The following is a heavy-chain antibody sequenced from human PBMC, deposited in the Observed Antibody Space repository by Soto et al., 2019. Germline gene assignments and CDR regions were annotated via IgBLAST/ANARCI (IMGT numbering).Heavy chain of an antibody. J-gene: IGHJ6*02. D-gene: IGHD3-10*01. V-gene: IGHV1-69*12. CDR3: AREGGSGNYRYYAMDV. CDR2: IIPIFGTA. CDR1: GGTFSSYA. Sequence: QVQLVQSGAEVKKPGSSVKVSCKASGGTFSSYAISWVRQTTGQGLEGLGGIIPIFGTANYAQKFQGRVTITADESTSTAYMELSSLRSEDTAVYYCAREGGSGNYRYYAMDVWGQGTTVTVS.